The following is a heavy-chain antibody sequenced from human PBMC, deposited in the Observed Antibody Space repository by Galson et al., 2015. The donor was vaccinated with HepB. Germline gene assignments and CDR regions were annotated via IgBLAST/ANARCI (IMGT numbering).Heavy chain of an antibody. CDR3: AGGGY. J-gene: IGHJ4*02. D-gene: IGHD3-16*01. V-gene: IGHV3-7*03. CDR1: GFTFSNSR. CDR2: IKKDGSET. Sequence: SLRLSCAASGFTFSNSRLTWVRQAPGKGLEWVANIKKDGSETHYVDSVKGRFTISRDNAKNSLYLQMNSLKVEDTAVYFCAGGGYWGQGTLVTVSS.